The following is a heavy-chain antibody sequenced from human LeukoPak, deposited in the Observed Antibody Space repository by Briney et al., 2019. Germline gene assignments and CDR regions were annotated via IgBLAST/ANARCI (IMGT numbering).Heavy chain of an antibody. CDR1: GFTFSSYW. Sequence: PGGSLRLSCAASGFTFSSYWMTWVRQAPGKGLEWVANIKQDGSEKYVDSVKGRFTISRDNAKNSLYLQMNSLRAEDTAVYYCTRDTGCSGGTCYSFYDYWGQGTLVTASS. D-gene: IGHD2-15*01. CDR3: TRDTGCSGGTCYSFYDY. J-gene: IGHJ4*02. CDR2: IKQDGSEK. V-gene: IGHV3-7*01.